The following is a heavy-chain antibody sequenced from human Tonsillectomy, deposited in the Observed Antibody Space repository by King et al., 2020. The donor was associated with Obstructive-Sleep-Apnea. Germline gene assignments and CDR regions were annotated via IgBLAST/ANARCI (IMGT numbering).Heavy chain of an antibody. CDR3: ARHLRDGYYYYYGMDV. J-gene: IGHJ6*02. Sequence: VQLVESGAEVKKPGESLRISCKGSGYSFTTYWISWVRQMPGKGLEWMGRIDPSDSYTNYSPSFQGHVTISADKSISTAYLQWSSLKASDTAMYYCARHLRDGYYYYYGMDVWGQGTTVTVSS. CDR1: GYSFTTYW. D-gene: IGHD5-24*01. V-gene: IGHV5-10-1*03. CDR2: IDPSDSYT.